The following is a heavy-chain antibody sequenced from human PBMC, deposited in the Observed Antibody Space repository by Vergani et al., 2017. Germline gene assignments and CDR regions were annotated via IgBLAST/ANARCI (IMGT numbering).Heavy chain of an antibody. Sequence: QVQLQESGPGLVEPSETLSLTCTVSGGSISSYYWSWIRQPPGKGLEWIGYIYYSGSTNYNPSLKSRVTISVDTSKNQFSLKLSSVTAADTAVYYCARLGAAVDYWGQGTLVTVSS. V-gene: IGHV4-59*01. CDR1: GGSISSYY. J-gene: IGHJ4*02. CDR3: ARLGAAVDY. D-gene: IGHD4/OR15-4a*01. CDR2: IYYSGST.